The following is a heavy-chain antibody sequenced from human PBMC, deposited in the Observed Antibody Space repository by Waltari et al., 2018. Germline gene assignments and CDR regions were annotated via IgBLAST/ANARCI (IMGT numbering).Heavy chain of an antibody. V-gene: IGHV1-8*03. CDR1: GYTFPRHG. D-gene: IGHD1-26*01. CDR2: MNPNSGNT. Sequence: QGQLGAAGGEVKKAGGSSEVSFKGSGYTFPRHGINWVRQATGQGREWMGWMNPNSGNTGYAQKFQGRVTITRNTSISTAYMELSSLRSEDTAVYYCARGHVGWFDPWGQGTLVTVSS. CDR3: ARGHVGWFDP. J-gene: IGHJ5*02.